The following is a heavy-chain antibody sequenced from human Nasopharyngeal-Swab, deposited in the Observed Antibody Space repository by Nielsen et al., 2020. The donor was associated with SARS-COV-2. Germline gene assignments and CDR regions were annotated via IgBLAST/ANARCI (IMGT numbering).Heavy chain of an antibody. J-gene: IGHJ4*02. CDR2: FDPEDGET. CDR1: GYTLTELS. CDR3: ARDLSWSGSYRHLGY. D-gene: IGHD1-26*01. Sequence: ASVKVSCKVSGYTLTELSMHWVRQAPGKGLEWMGGFDPEDGETIYAQKFQGRVTMTEDTSTDTAYMELSSLRFEDTAVYYCARDLSWSGSYRHLGYWGQGTLVTVSS. V-gene: IGHV1-24*01.